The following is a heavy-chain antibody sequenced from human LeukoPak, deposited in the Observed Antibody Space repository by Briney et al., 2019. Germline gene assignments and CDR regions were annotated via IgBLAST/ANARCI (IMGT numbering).Heavy chain of an antibody. CDR1: GFTFSSFA. Sequence: PGRSLRLSCAASGFTFSSFAMHWVRQAPGKGLEWVAVISYDGSDKYYADSVKGRFTISRENSKNTLYLQMNSLRAEDTAVYYCARGSSQYYDVLTGYHNWFDPWGQGTLVTVSS. V-gene: IGHV3-30-3*01. J-gene: IGHJ5*02. CDR2: ISYDGSDK. D-gene: IGHD3-9*01. CDR3: ARGSSQYYDVLTGYHNWFDP.